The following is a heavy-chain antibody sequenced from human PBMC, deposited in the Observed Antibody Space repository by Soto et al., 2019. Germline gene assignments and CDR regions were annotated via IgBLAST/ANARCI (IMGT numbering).Heavy chain of an antibody. J-gene: IGHJ4*02. CDR2: INHSGST. CDR3: ARDSSGPPDY. Sequence: SETLSLTCAVYGGSFSGYYLSWIRQPPGKGLEWIGEINHSGSTNYNPSLKSRVTISVDTSKNQFSLKLSSVTAADTAVYYCARDSSGPPDYWGQGTLVTVSS. D-gene: IGHD6-19*01. V-gene: IGHV4-34*01. CDR1: GGSFSGYY.